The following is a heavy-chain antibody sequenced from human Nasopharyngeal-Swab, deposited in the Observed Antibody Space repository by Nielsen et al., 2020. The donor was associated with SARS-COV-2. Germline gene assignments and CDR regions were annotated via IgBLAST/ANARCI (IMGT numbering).Heavy chain of an antibody. D-gene: IGHD3-10*01. Sequence: WIRQPPGKGLEWIGEINHSGSTNYNPSLKSRVTISVDTSKNQFSLKLSSVAAADTAVYYCARGQAYYYGSGSRYYYYYYMDVWGKGTTVTSP. CDR2: INHSGST. V-gene: IGHV4-34*01. J-gene: IGHJ6*03. CDR3: ARGQAYYYGSGSRYYYYYYMDV.